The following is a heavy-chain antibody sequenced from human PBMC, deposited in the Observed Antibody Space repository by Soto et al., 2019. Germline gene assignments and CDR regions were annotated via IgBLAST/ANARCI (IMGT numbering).Heavy chain of an antibody. J-gene: IGHJ4*02. D-gene: IGHD3-22*01. V-gene: IGHV3-64*02. CDR3: ARDYYDSSGSYRPPDY. CDR2: ISSNGGST. Sequence: EGSRRLPCSASGFSFSSYAMHWVRQAPGKGLEYVSAISSNGGSTYYADSVKGIFTISRHNSKNPLYLQMGSLRAEDMAVYYCARDYYDSSGSYRPPDYWGQGT. CDR1: GFSFSSYA.